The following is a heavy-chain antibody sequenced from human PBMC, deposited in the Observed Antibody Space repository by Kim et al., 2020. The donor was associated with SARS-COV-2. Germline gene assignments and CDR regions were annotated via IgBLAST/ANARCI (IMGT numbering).Heavy chain of an antibody. CDR1: GFTFSSYA. D-gene: IGHD1-26*01. CDR3: ARDPASGSSSDYFDY. Sequence: GGSLRLSCAASGFTFSSYAMHWVRQAPGKGLEWVAVISYDGSNKYYADSVKGRFTISRDNSKNTLYLQMNSLRAEDTAVYYCARDPASGSSSDYFDYWGQGTLVTVSS. CDR2: ISYDGSNK. J-gene: IGHJ4*02. V-gene: IGHV3-30*04.